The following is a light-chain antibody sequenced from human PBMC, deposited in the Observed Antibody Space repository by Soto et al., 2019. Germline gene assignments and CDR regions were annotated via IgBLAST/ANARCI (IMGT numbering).Light chain of an antibody. J-gene: IGLJ1*01. V-gene: IGLV3-21*02. CDR3: QVWDSSDHYV. Sequence: SYELTKSPSGSVAPGQTARITCGGKNIGTKSVHWYQQRPGQAPVLVVYDESDRPSGIPERFSGSNSGNTATLTVSRVEAGDEADYYCQVWDSSDHYVFGTGTKLTVL. CDR2: DES. CDR1: NIGTKS.